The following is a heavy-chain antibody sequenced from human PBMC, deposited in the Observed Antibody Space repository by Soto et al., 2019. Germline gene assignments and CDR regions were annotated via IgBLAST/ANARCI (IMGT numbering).Heavy chain of an antibody. CDR2: INAGNGNT. J-gene: IGHJ4*02. CDR3: ARSEDIVVVVARRYFDY. Sequence: ASVKVSCKASGYTFTSYAMHWVRQAPGQRLEWKGWINAGNGNTKYSQKFQGRVPITRDTSASTAYMELSSLRSEDTVVFYCARSEDIVVVVARRYFDYWGQGTLVTVSS. D-gene: IGHD2-15*01. CDR1: GYTFTSYA. V-gene: IGHV1-3*01.